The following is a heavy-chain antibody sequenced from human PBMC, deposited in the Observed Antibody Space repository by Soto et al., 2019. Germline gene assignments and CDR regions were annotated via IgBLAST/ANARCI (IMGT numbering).Heavy chain of an antibody. J-gene: IGHJ4*02. Sequence: SLRLSCAASGFIFSNYGMSWVRQAPGKGLEWVSSISGSGDRTHNADSVRGRFTISRDDSRNTLNLQMNSLRAEDTAIYFCATTKGYIDPFDLWGQGTLVTVSS. D-gene: IGHD5-12*01. CDR3: ATTKGYIDPFDL. V-gene: IGHV3-23*01. CDR1: GFIFSNYG. CDR2: ISGSGDRT.